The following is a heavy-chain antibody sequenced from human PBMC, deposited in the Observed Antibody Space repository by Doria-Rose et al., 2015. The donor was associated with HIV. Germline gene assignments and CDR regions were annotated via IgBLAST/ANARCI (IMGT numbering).Heavy chain of an antibody. V-gene: IGHV2-26*01. D-gene: IGHD6-13*01. CDR1: GVSLSSPGMG. J-gene: IGHJ4*02. CDR3: ARIKSSRWYHKYYFDF. CDR2: IFSDDER. Sequence: QVTLKESGPVLVKPTETLTLTCTVSGVSLSSPGMGVSWIRQPPGKALEWLANIFSDDERSYITSLKSRLTISMGTSKSQVVLTMTDMDPVDTATYYCARIKSSRWYHKYYFDFWGQGTLVIVSA.